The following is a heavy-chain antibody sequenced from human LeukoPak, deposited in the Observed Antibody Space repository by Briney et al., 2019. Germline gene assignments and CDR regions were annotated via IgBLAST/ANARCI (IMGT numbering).Heavy chain of an antibody. V-gene: IGHV4-39*07. CDR3: ARASSSWYGEQFDY. J-gene: IGHJ4*02. CDR2: IYYSGST. Sequence: SETLSLTCTVSGGSISSSSYYWGWIRQPPGKGLEWIGSIYYSGSTYYNPSLKSRVTISVDTSKNQFSLKLSSVTAADTAVYYCARASSSWYGEQFDYWGQGTLVTVSS. CDR1: GGSISSSSYY. D-gene: IGHD6-13*01.